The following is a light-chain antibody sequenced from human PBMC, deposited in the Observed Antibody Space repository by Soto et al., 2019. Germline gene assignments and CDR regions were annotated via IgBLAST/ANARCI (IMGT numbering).Light chain of an antibody. V-gene: IGKV3-20*01. CDR1: QSLTRN. J-gene: IGKJ5*01. CDR3: QQYGTSPIT. CDR2: GAS. Sequence: EIVMTQSPGTLSVSPGERVTLSCRASQSLTRNLAWYQHKPGQSPRLLIYGASNSATGIPDRFSGSGSGTDFTLTISRLEPEDFAVYYCQQYGTSPITFGQGTRLEIK.